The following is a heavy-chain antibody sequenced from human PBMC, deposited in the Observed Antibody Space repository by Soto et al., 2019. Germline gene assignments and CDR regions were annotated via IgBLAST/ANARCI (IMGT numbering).Heavy chain of an antibody. CDR3: AGENYYGSGSYYGPLFDY. CDR2: IYYSGST. D-gene: IGHD3-10*01. Sequence: SETLSLTCTVSGGSISSGLYYWTWIRQHPGKGLEWIGYIYYSGSTNYNPSLKSRVTISVDTSKNQFSLKLSSVTAADTAVYYCAGENYYGSGSYYGPLFDYWGQGTLVTV. CDR1: GGSISSGLYY. V-gene: IGHV4-61*01. J-gene: IGHJ4*02.